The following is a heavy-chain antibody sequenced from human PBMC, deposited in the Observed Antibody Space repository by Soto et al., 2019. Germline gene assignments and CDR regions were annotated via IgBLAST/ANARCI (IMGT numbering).Heavy chain of an antibody. V-gene: IGHV3-64D*08. Sequence: GGSLRLSCSASGFTFSSYAMHWVRQAPGKGLEYVSAISSNGGSTYYADSVKGRFTISRDNSKNTLYLQMSSLRAEDTAVYYCVKDLLPGYSSSGTGLFDYWGQGTLVTVSS. J-gene: IGHJ4*02. CDR2: ISSNGGST. CDR1: GFTFSSYA. D-gene: IGHD6-6*01. CDR3: VKDLLPGYSSSGTGLFDY.